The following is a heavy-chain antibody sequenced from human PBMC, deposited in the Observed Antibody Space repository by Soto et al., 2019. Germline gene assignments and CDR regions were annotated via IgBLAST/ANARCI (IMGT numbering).Heavy chain of an antibody. V-gene: IGHV1-18*01. CDR1: GYTFTRYG. CDR3: ARDLTMVRVNWFDP. J-gene: IGHJ5*02. D-gene: IGHD3-10*01. CDR2: ISAYNGNT. Sequence: VASVNVSCKASGYTFTRYGISWVRQAPGQGLEWMGWISAYNGNTNYAQKLQGRVTMTTDTSTSTAYMELRSLRSDDTAVYYCARDLTMVRVNWFDPWGQGTLVTVSS.